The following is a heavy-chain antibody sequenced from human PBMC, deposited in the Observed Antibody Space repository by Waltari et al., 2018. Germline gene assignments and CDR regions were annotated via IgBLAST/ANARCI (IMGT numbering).Heavy chain of an antibody. D-gene: IGHD3-3*01. CDR3: ARGARFLEWYNWFDP. J-gene: IGHJ5*02. CDR1: GGYFRGAS. CDR2: INHSGST. Sequence: QVQLQQWGAGLLKPSETLSLTCGVHGGYFRGASWSWDRHPPGKGLEWIGEINHSGSTNYNPSLKSRVTISVDTSKNQFSLKLSSVTAADTAVYYCARGARFLEWYNWFDPWGQGTLVTVSS. V-gene: IGHV4-34*01.